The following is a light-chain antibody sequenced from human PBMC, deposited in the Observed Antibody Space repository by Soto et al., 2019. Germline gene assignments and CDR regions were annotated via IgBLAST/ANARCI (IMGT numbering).Light chain of an antibody. CDR3: QHHNSYSQT. V-gene: IGKV1-5*01. CDR2: GAS. J-gene: IGKJ1*01. CDR1: QSIRHY. Sequence: DIQMTQSPPTLSASVGDRVTITCRASQSIRHYLAWYQQMPGKAPKLLIYGASTLQSGVPSRFSGSGSGTEFTLTISSLQPADFGTYFCQHHNSYSQTFGQGPKVDIK.